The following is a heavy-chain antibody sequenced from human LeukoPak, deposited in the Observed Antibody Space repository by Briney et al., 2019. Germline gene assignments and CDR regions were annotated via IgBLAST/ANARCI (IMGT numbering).Heavy chain of an antibody. V-gene: IGHV3-30*02. Sequence: GGSLTLSCAASGFNFSRNGMHWVRQAPGKGLEWVTFIRYDGTNKFYVDSVRGRFTISRDNAKSSLYLQMNSLRVEDTAVYYCALLAVASDFDYWGQGALVTVSS. CDR1: GFNFSRNG. CDR2: IRYDGTNK. CDR3: ALLAVASDFDY. J-gene: IGHJ4*02. D-gene: IGHD6-19*01.